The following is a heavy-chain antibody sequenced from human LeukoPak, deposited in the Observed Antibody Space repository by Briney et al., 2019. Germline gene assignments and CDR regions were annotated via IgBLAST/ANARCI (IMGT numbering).Heavy chain of an antibody. CDR1: GFTFSSYD. CDR3: ARDLLASGDY. CDR2: ISSGGSHI. J-gene: IGHJ4*02. D-gene: IGHD1-26*01. V-gene: IGHV3-21*01. Sequence: GGSLRLSCAASGFTFSSYDMNWVRQAPGKGLEWVSSISSGGSHIYYADSLKGRFTISRDNAKHSLYLQMNSGRGEDTAVYYCARDLLASGDYWGQGTLVTVSS.